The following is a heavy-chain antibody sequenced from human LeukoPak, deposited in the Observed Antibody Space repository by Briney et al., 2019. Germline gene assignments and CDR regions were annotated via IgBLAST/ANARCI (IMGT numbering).Heavy chain of an antibody. V-gene: IGHV3-23*01. Sequence: GSLRLSCAASGFTFRDPAMSWVRQAPGKGLEWVSLISFSGANTYYADSVKGRFTVSRDNSKDTLYLQMNSLRAEDTAIYYCARDIELSAWGLGTMVTVSS. D-gene: IGHD3-16*02. CDR2: ISFSGANT. CDR3: ARDIELSA. CDR1: GFTFRDPA. J-gene: IGHJ3*01.